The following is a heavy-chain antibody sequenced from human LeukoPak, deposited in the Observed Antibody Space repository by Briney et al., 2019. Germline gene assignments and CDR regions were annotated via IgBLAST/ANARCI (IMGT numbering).Heavy chain of an antibody. CDR1: GGSFSGYY. CDR3: AGVAVAGQGAFEI. CDR2: IKHSGST. D-gene: IGHD6-19*01. Sequence: SETLSLTYAVYGGSFSGYYWSWIRQPPGKGQEWIGKIKHSGSTNYNPSLKSRVTISVDTSKNQFSLKLSSVTAADTAVYYCAGVAVAGQGAFEIWGQGTMVTVSS. V-gene: IGHV4-34*01. J-gene: IGHJ3*02.